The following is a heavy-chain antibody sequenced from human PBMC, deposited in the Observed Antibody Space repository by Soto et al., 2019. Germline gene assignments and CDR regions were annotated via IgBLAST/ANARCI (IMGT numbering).Heavy chain of an antibody. Sequence: SETLSLTCTVSGASISSYYWSWIRQPPGKGLEWIGYIYYSGTTNYNPSLKSRVTISVDTSKNQVSLKLTSVTAADTAMYYCARGSTTEKVDSWGQGILVTVSS. J-gene: IGHJ4*02. V-gene: IGHV4-59*08. CDR1: GASISSYY. CDR2: IYYSGTT. CDR3: ARGSTTEKVDS.